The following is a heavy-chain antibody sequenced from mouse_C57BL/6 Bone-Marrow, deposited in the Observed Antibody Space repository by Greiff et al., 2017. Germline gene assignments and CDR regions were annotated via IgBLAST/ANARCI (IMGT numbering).Heavy chain of an antibody. CDR2: IYPGSGNT. CDR3: ARGDYGSSYWYFDV. Sequence: QVQLKESGAELVRPGASVKLSCKASGSTFTDYYINWVKQRPGQGLEWIARIYPGSGNTYYNEKFKGKATLTAEKSSSTAYMQLSSLTSEDSAVYFCARGDYGSSYWYFDVWGTGTTVTVSS. D-gene: IGHD1-1*01. J-gene: IGHJ1*03. V-gene: IGHV1-76*01. CDR1: GSTFTDYY.